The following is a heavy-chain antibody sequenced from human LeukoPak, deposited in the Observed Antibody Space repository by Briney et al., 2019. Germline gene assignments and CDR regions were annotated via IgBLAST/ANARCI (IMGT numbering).Heavy chain of an antibody. Sequence: GGSLRLSCAASGFTFSSYSMNWVRQAPGKGLEWVSSISSNSSYIYYADSVKGRFTISRDNAKNSLYLQMNSLRAEDTAVYYCARVSYSSGWYDYWGQGTLVTVSS. J-gene: IGHJ4*02. D-gene: IGHD6-19*01. CDR2: ISSNSSYI. CDR1: GFTFSSYS. V-gene: IGHV3-21*01. CDR3: ARVSYSSGWYDY.